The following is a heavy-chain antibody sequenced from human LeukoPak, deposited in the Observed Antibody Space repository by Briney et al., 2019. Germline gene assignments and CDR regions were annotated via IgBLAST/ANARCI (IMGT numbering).Heavy chain of an antibody. Sequence: GGALILSCAASGFTFSTYAMHWVRQAPGKGLEWVTVISYDGSTKYYADSVRGRFTPSRDNSKDTVYLQMRSLRPEDTAVYYCARDLDPPIDYGDYITDYWGQGTLVTVSS. V-gene: IGHV3-30*04. D-gene: IGHD4-17*01. CDR3: ARDLDPPIDYGDYITDY. CDR2: ISYDGSTK. J-gene: IGHJ4*02. CDR1: GFTFSTYA.